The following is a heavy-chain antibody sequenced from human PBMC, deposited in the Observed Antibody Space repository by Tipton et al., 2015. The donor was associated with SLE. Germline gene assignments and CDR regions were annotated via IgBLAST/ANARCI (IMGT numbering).Heavy chain of an antibody. CDR2: IYYSGST. CDR1: GGSVSSGSYY. V-gene: IGHV4-61*01. Sequence: PGLVKPSETLSLTCTVSGGSVSSGSYYWSWIRQPPGKGLEWIGYIYYSGSTNYNPSLKSRVTISVDTSKNQFSLKLSSVTAADTAVYYCAREKVVTAIPYYFDYWGQGTLVTVSS. CDR3: AREKVVTAIPYYFDY. D-gene: IGHD2-21*02. J-gene: IGHJ4*02.